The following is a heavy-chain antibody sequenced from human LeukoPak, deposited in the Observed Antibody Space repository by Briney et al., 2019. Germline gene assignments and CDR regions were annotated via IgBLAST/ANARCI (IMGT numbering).Heavy chain of an antibody. Sequence: VKPSGTLSLTCAVSGGSISSSNWWSWVRQPPGKGLEWIGEIYHSGSTNYNPSLKSRVTISVGKSKNQFSLKLSSVTAADTAVYYCAREWGPGWELQLLPVYNWFDPWGQGTLVTVSS. V-gene: IGHV4-4*02. CDR2: IYHSGST. D-gene: IGHD1-26*01. CDR3: AREWGPGWELQLLPVYNWFDP. J-gene: IGHJ5*02. CDR1: GGSISSSNW.